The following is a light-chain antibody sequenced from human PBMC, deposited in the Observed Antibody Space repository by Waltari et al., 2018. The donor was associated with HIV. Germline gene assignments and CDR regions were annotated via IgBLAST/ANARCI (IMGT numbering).Light chain of an antibody. J-gene: IGLJ2*01. CDR1: SSDIGSYNL. CDR2: DVN. V-gene: IGLV2-23*02. Sequence: QSALTPPASVSGSLGQSITISCTGTSSDIGSYNLVSWYQQYPGKAPKLIIYDVNKWPSGVSHRFSGFKAANTASLTISGLQAEDEADYYCCSYAGSPTFVIFGGGTKVTVL. CDR3: CSYAGSPTFVI.